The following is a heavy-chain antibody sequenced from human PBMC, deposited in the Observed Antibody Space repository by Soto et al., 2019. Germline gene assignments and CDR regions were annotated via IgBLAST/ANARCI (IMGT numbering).Heavy chain of an antibody. D-gene: IGHD3-10*01. CDR2: ISAYNGNT. CDR3: ARVLRSGGSRSITMVRGVTRGMDV. CDR1: GYTFTSYG. Sequence: QVQLVQSGAEVKKPGASVKVSCKASGYTFTSYGISWVRQAPGQGLEWMGWISAYNGNTNYAQKLQGRVTMTTDTSTSTAYMELRSLRSDDTAVYYCARVLRSGGSRSITMVRGVTRGMDVWGQGTTVTVSS. V-gene: IGHV1-18*01. J-gene: IGHJ6*02.